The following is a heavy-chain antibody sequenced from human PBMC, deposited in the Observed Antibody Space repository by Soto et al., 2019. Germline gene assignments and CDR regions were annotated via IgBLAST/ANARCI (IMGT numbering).Heavy chain of an antibody. Sequence: AASVKVSCKASGGTFSSYTISWVRQAPGQGLEWMGRIIPILGIANYAQKFQGRVTITADKSTSTAYMELSSLRSEDTAVYYCVRVDKQLGTTFFDHWGQGILVTVSS. V-gene: IGHV1-69*02. CDR2: IIPILGIA. CDR1: GGTFSSYT. D-gene: IGHD1-1*01. J-gene: IGHJ4*02. CDR3: VRVDKQLGTTFFDH.